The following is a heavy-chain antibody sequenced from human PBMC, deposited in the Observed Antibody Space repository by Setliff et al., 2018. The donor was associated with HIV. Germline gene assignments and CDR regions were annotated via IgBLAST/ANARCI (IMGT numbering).Heavy chain of an antibody. D-gene: IGHD3-9*01. Sequence: PGESLKISCKVSGYTFTSYWIGWVRQKPGKGLEWMGIIYPGDSDTRYSPSFQGQVTISADKSISTAYLQWSSLKGSDTAMYFCVRNYGVLTGSDGSYFDYWVPETLLVTVSS. CDR3: VRNYGVLTGSDGSYFDY. CDR1: GYTFTSYW. V-gene: IGHV5-51*01. CDR2: IYPGDSDT. J-gene: IGHJ4*03.